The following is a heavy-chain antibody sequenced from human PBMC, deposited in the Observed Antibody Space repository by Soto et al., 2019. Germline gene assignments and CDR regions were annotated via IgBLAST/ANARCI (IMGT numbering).Heavy chain of an antibody. Sequence: SETLSLTCTVSGGSISSYYWSWIRQPPGKGLEWIGYIYYSGSTNYNPSLKSRVTISVDTSKNQFSLKLSSVTAADTAVYYCARHLYYDILTGYYIYYYYGMDVWGQGTTVTVSS. CDR2: IYYSGST. CDR3: ARHLYYDILTGYYIYYYYGMDV. CDR1: GGSISSYY. V-gene: IGHV4-59*08. J-gene: IGHJ6*02. D-gene: IGHD3-9*01.